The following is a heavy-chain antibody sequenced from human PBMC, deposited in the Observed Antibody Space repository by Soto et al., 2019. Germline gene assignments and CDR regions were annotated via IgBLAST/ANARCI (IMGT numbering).Heavy chain of an antibody. Sequence: SETMSLTCAVSGGSISSGGYSWSWIRQPPGKGLEWIGYIYHSGSTYYNPSLKSRVTISVDRSKNQFSLKLSSVTAADTAVYYCARVTRDDFWSGYAYYGMDVWGQGTTVTVSS. CDR1: GGSISSGGYS. CDR2: IYHSGST. CDR3: ARVTRDDFWSGYAYYGMDV. J-gene: IGHJ6*02. D-gene: IGHD3-3*01. V-gene: IGHV4-30-2*01.